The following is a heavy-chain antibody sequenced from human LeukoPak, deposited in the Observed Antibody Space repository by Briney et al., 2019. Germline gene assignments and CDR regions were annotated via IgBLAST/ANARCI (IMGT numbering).Heavy chain of an antibody. CDR3: ARDSSGYSDAFDI. D-gene: IGHD3-22*01. V-gene: IGHV4-59*01. J-gene: IGHJ3*02. CDR1: GGSISSSY. Sequence: SETLSLTCTVSGGSISSSYWSWLRQPPGKGLEWIGYIYDSGNTNSNPSLKSRVTIAVDTSKSQFSLKLSSVTAADTAVYYCARDSSGYSDAFDIWGQGTMVTVSS. CDR2: IYDSGNT.